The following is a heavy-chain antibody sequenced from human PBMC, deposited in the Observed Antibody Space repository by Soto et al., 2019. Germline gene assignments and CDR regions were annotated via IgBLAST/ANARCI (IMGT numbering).Heavy chain of an antibody. Sequence: PSETLSLTCTVSGGSISSGDSCCSWIRQPPGKGLEWIGYIHNSGIAYHNPSLKSRVIFSVDTSKNQFSLKVTSVTAADTAVYYSARDDKKSDHYSRMDFWGQGTTVTVSS. J-gene: IGHJ6*01. CDR2: IHNSGIA. CDR3: ARDDKKSDHYSRMDF. V-gene: IGHV4-30-4*02. CDR1: GGSISSGDSC.